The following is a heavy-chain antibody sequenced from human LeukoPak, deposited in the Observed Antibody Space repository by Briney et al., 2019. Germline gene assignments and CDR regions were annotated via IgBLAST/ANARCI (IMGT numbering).Heavy chain of an antibody. J-gene: IGHJ4*02. D-gene: IGHD3-22*01. Sequence: SVKVSCKASGGTFSSYAISWVRQAPGQGLEWMGGIIPIFGTANYAQKFQGRVTITADESTSTAYMELSSLRSEDMAVYYCAGGYYDSSGYYLFDYWGQGTLVTVSS. V-gene: IGHV1-69*13. CDR3: AGGYYDSSGYYLFDY. CDR1: GGTFSSYA. CDR2: IIPIFGTA.